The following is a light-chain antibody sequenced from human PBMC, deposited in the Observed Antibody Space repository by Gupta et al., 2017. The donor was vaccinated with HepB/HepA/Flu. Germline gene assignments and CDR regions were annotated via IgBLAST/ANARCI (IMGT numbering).Light chain of an antibody. J-gene: IGKJ5*01. CDR3: QKYDKLRPRT. CDR1: QDISNY. CDR2: DAS. Sequence: IQMPQSPSSLSASVGDRVTITCQASQDISNYLNWYQQKPGKAPKLLIYDASNLETGVPSRFSGSGSGTDYTLTISSLEPEDIATYYCQKYDKLRPRTFGQGTRLEMK. V-gene: IGKV1-33*01.